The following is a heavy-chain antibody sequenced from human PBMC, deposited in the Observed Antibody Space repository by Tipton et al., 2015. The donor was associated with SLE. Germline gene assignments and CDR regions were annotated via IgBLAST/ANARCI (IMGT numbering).Heavy chain of an antibody. CDR2: IWYDGSNR. Sequence: SLRLSCAASGFTFSTYGMHWVRQAPGKGLEWVAVIWYDGSNRYYADSVKGRFTISRDNSKNTLFLQMNSLRAEDTAVYYCAREPYSSRSGTNIGGYFDYWGQGTLVTVSS. CDR3: AREPYSSRSGTNIGGYFDY. V-gene: IGHV3-33*01. D-gene: IGHD1-26*01. J-gene: IGHJ4*02. CDR1: GFTFSTYG.